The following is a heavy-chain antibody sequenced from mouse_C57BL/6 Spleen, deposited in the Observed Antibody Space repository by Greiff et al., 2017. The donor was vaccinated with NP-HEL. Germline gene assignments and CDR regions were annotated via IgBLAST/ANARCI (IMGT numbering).Heavy chain of an antibody. CDR2: INPNNGGT. CDR1: GYTFTDYN. D-gene: IGHD2-3*01. CDR3: ATSRSMVTTGAMDY. V-gene: IGHV1-18*01. J-gene: IGHJ4*01. Sequence: EVQLQQSGPELVKPGASVKIPCKASGYTFTDYNMDWVKQSHGKSLEWIGDINPNNGGTIYNQKFKGKATLTVDKSSSTAYMELRSLTSEDTAVYYCATSRSMVTTGAMDYWGQGTSVTVSS.